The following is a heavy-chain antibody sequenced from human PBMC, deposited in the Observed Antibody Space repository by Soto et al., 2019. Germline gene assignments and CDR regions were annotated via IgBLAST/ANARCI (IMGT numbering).Heavy chain of an antibody. CDR1: GFTFSSYS. CDR2: ISSSSSYI. Sequence: PGGSLRLSCAASGFTFSSYSMNWVRQAPGKGLEWVSSISSSSSYIYYADSVKGRFTISRDNAKNSLYLQMNSLRAEDTAVYYCARKHPYNWNYFGGVGDYMDVWGKGTTVTVS. CDR3: ARKHPYNWNYFGGVGDYMDV. D-gene: IGHD1-7*01. J-gene: IGHJ6*03. V-gene: IGHV3-21*01.